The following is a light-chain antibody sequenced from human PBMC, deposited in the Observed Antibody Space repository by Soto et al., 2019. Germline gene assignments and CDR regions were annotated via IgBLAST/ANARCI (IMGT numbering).Light chain of an antibody. CDR2: AAS. J-gene: IGKJ2*01. CDR1: QNIIFY. V-gene: IGKV1-39*01. Sequence: DIQMTQSPSSLSASVGDRVTITCRASQNIIFYLNWYQQKPGQAPRLLIYAASNLQSGVPSRFSGGGSGTEFTLTISSLQPEDFATYFCQQSYTTPVYTFGQGTKLEIK. CDR3: QQSYTTPVYT.